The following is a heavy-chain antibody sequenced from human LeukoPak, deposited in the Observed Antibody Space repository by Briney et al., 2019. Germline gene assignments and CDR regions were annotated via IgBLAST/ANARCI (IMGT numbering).Heavy chain of an antibody. V-gene: IGHV1-8*03. CDR3: ARGLQTHGYYYYYYYMDV. Sequence: ASVKVSCQASGYTFTSYDINWVRQATGQGLEWMGWMNPNSGNTGYAQKFQGRVTITRNTSISTAYMELSSLRSEDTAVYYCARGLQTHGYYYYYYYMDVWGKGTTVTVSS. CDR2: MNPNSGNT. J-gene: IGHJ6*03. CDR1: GYTFTSYD.